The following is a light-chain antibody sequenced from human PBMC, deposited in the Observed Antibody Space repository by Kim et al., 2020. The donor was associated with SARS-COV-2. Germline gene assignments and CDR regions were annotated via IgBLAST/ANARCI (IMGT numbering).Light chain of an antibody. Sequence: GQTVRITCQGDSLRTYYANWYQQKPGQAPVLVIYGKHNRPSGIPDRFSGSSSGNTASLTITGAQAEDDADYYCNSRDSTGNHHVFGTGTKVTVL. CDR2: GKH. CDR3: NSRDSTGNHHV. CDR1: SLRTYY. J-gene: IGLJ1*01. V-gene: IGLV3-19*01.